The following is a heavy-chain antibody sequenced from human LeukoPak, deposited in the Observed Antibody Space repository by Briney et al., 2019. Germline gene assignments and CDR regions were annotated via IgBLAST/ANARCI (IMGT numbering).Heavy chain of an antibody. D-gene: IGHD3-9*01. V-gene: IGHV1-69*06. J-gene: IGHJ4*02. Sequence: GSSVKVSWKASGGTFSSYAISWVRQAPGQGLEWMGGIIPIFGTANYAQKFQGRVTITADKSTSTAYMELSSLRSEDTAVYYCARMGILTGYSIDYWGQGTLVTVSS. CDR1: GGTFSSYA. CDR3: ARMGILTGYSIDY. CDR2: IIPIFGTA.